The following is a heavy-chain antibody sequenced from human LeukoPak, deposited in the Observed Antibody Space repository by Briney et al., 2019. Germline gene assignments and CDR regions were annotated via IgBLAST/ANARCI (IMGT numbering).Heavy chain of an antibody. CDR3: ARLFAFSGYAPVDY. Sequence: SETLSLTCTVSGYSISSGYYWGWIRQPPGKGLEWLGSIHHGGNTYYNPSLKSRVTISVDTSNNDFSLRLGSVTAADTAVYYCARLFAFSGYAPVDYWGQGTLVTVSS. CDR1: GYSISSGYY. CDR2: IHHGGNT. V-gene: IGHV4-38-2*02. D-gene: IGHD5-12*01. J-gene: IGHJ4*02.